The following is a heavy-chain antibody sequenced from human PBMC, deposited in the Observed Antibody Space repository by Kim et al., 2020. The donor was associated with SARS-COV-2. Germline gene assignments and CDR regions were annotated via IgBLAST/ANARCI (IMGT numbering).Heavy chain of an antibody. CDR1: GGSISSSSYY. CDR3: ARLGPSMIGGGGYFDY. CDR2: IYYSGST. Sequence: SETLSLTCTVSGGSISSSSYYWGWIRQPPGKGLEWIGSIYYSGSTYYNPSLKSRVTISVDTSKNQFSLKLSSVTAADTAVYYCARLGPSMIGGGGYFDYWGQGTLVTVSS. V-gene: IGHV4-39*01. D-gene: IGHD3-22*01. J-gene: IGHJ4*02.